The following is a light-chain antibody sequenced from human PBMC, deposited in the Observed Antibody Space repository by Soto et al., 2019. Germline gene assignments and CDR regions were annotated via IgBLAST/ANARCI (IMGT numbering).Light chain of an antibody. J-gene: IGKJ1*01. Sequence: RLVSQAPATVPVPPGERATLYSRASQNIYSDVAWYQQRPGQAPRLLIHGASARATGFPSRFSGSGSGTDFTLTISCLQSEDFAVYYCQQYNSCPWTFGQGTKVDIK. CDR2: GAS. V-gene: IGKV3-15*01. CDR1: QNIYSD. CDR3: QQYNSCPWT.